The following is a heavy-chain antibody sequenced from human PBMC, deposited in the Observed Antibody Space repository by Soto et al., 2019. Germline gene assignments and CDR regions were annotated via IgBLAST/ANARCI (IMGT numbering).Heavy chain of an antibody. D-gene: IGHD3-16*01. CDR1: GFTFSSYA. J-gene: IGHJ4*02. Sequence: GGSLRLSCAASGFTFSSYAMTWIRQAPGKGLEWVSDISGSGVSTHYADSVKGRFTISRDNSKNTLYLQMSSLKTEDTALYYCTINLRGNLGGRIVDFDYWGQGALVTVSS. CDR2: ISGSGVST. CDR3: TINLRGNLGGRIVDFDY. V-gene: IGHV3-23*01.